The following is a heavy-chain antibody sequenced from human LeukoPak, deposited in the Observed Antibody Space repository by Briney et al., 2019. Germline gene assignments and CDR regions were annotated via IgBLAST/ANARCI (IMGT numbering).Heavy chain of an antibody. Sequence: SGPTLVNPTQTLTLTCTFSGFSLSTSGVGVGWIRQPPGKALEWLALIYWNDNKLYSPSLKSRLTITKDTSNNQVVLTMTSMDAVDTATYYCAHYGDYRFLYYFDYWGQGTLVTVSP. CDR3: AHYGDYRFLYYFDY. V-gene: IGHV2-5*01. J-gene: IGHJ4*02. CDR1: GFSLSTSGVG. D-gene: IGHD4-17*01. CDR2: IYWNDNK.